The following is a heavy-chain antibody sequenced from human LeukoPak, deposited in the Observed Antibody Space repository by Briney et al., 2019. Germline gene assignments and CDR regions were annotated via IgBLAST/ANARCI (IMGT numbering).Heavy chain of an antibody. D-gene: IGHD3-10*01. CDR2: INPNSGGT. Sequence: GASVKVSCKASGYTFTGYYMHWVRQAPGQGLEWMGWINPNSGGTNYAQKFQGRVTMTRDTSISTAYMELSRLRSDDTAVYYCARDIYGSGSYYDYWGQGTLVTASS. V-gene: IGHV1-2*02. CDR3: ARDIYGSGSYYDY. CDR1: GYTFTGYY. J-gene: IGHJ4*02.